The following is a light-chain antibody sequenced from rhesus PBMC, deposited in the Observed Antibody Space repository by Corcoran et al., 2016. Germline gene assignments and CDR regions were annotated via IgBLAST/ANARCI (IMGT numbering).Light chain of an antibody. CDR2: GAS. V-gene: IGKV3-10*01. CDR3: YQHSSGYPT. CDR1: QSVSSY. Sequence: QVILTQSPATLSLSPGERATLSCRASQSVSSYLAWYQQKPGQAPRHLIYGASSKATGIPDRFSGSGSGTDFTRTRSSLEPEDVGVYHCYQHSSGYPTFGGGTKVELK. J-gene: IGKJ4*01.